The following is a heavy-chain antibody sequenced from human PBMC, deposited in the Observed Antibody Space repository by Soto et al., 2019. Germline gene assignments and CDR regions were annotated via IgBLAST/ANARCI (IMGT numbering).Heavy chain of an antibody. CDR3: ARGVYYDSSGYGTDFDY. CDR1: GGSISSGGYY. J-gene: IGHJ4*02. D-gene: IGHD3-22*01. CDR2: IYYSGST. Sequence: QVQLQESGPGLVKPSQTLSLTCTVSGGSISSGGYYWSWIRQHPGKGLEWIGYIYYSGSTYYNPSLKSRFTISVDTSKNQFSLKLSSVTAADTAVYYCARGVYYDSSGYGTDFDYWGQGTLVTVSS. V-gene: IGHV4-31*03.